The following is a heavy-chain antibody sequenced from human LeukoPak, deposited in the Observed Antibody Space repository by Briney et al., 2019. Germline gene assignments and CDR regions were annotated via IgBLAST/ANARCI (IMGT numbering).Heavy chain of an antibody. V-gene: IGHV1-18*01. J-gene: IGHJ5*02. CDR2: ISGDNGNR. CDR1: GYTFGIYG. CDR3: ARDRAELSVWFDP. Sequence: ASVKVSCKASGYTFGIYGISWVRQAPGQGFEWMGWISGDNGNRLIAEKFQGRVTMTAETPTSTAYMELGSLRSDDTAIYYCARDRAELSVWFDPWGQGTLVIVSS.